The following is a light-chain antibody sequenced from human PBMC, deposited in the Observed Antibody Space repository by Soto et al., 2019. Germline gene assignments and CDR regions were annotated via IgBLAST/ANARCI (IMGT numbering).Light chain of an antibody. CDR2: DVS. V-gene: IGLV2-14*03. Sequence: QSVLTQPASVSGSHGQSITISCTGTSSDVGGYNYVSWYQQHPGKAPKLMIYDVSNRPSGVSNRFSGSKSGNTASLTISGLQAEDEADYSCSSYTSSNSWLFGGGTKLTVL. CDR1: SSDVGGYNY. CDR3: SSYTSSNSWL. J-gene: IGLJ3*02.